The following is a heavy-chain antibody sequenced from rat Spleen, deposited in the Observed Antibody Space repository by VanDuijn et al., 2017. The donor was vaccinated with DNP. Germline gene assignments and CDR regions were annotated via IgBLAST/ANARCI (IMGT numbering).Heavy chain of an antibody. V-gene: IGHV5-29*01. CDR2: ISYDARTT. Sequence: EVQLVESDGGLVQPGRSLKLSCAASGFTFSDFYMAWVRQAPTKGLEWVATISYDARTTYYRDSVKGRFTISRDDAKATLYLHMDSLRSEDTATDYCARQDPFDYWGQGVMVTVSS. CDR3: ARQDPFDY. CDR1: GFTFSDFY. J-gene: IGHJ2*01.